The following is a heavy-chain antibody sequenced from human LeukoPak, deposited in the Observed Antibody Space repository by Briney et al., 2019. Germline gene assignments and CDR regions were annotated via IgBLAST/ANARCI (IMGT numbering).Heavy chain of an antibody. V-gene: IGHV1-58*01. Sequence: WASVKVSCKASGCTFTSSAVQWVRQARGQRLEWIGWIVVGSGNTNYAQKFQERVTITRDMSTSTAYMELSSLRSEDTAVYYCAAAPTIFGVVNNWFDPWGQGTLVTVSS. D-gene: IGHD3-3*01. CDR1: GCTFTSSA. CDR3: AAAPTIFGVVNNWFDP. J-gene: IGHJ5*02. CDR2: IVVGSGNT.